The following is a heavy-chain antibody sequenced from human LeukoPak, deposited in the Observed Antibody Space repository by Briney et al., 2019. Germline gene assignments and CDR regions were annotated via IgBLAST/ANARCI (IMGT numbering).Heavy chain of an antibody. CDR3: ATSGTSYYDILTEYYFDY. D-gene: IGHD3-9*01. V-gene: IGHV3-30*03. Sequence: GGSLRLSCAASGFTFSSYGMHWVRQAPGKGLEWVAVISYDGSNKYYAGSVKGRFTISRDNSKNTLYLQMNSLRAEDTAVYYCATSGTSYYDILTEYYFDYWGQGTLVTVSS. CDR1: GFTFSSYG. CDR2: ISYDGSNK. J-gene: IGHJ4*02.